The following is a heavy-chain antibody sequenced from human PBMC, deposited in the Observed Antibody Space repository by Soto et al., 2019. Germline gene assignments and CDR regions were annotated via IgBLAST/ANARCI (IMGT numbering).Heavy chain of an antibody. CDR3: ASNYEGYYYYYGMDV. Sequence: SETLSLTCTVSGGSISSSSYYWGWIRQPPGKGLKWIGSIYYSGSTYYNPSLKSRVTISVDTSKNQFSLKLSSVTAADTAVYYCASNYEGYYYYYGMDVWGQGTTVTSP. CDR2: IYYSGST. J-gene: IGHJ6*02. V-gene: IGHV4-39*01. D-gene: IGHD3-3*01. CDR1: GGSISSSSYY.